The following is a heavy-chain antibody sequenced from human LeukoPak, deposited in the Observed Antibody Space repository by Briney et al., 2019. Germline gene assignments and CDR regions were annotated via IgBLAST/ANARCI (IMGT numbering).Heavy chain of an antibody. V-gene: IGHV3-30*14. Sequence: GGSLRLSCAASGFTFSSYAMHWVRQAPGKGLEWVAVISYDGSNKYYADSVKGRFTISRDNSKNTLYLQMNSLRAEDTAVYYCARDVKLGYSSGWSDYWGQGTLVTVSS. D-gene: IGHD6-19*01. J-gene: IGHJ4*02. CDR3: ARDVKLGYSSGWSDY. CDR2: ISYDGSNK. CDR1: GFTFSSYA.